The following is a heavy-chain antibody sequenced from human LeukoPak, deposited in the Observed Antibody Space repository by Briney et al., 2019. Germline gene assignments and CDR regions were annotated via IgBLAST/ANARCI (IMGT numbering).Heavy chain of an antibody. J-gene: IGHJ4*02. CDR2: IYTSGST. D-gene: IGHD1-26*01. CDR1: GGSISSGSYY. Sequence: PSETLSLTCTVSGGSISSGSYYWSWIRQPAGKGLEWIGRIYTSGSTNYNPSLKSRVTMSTDKSKNQFSLKLSSVSAADTAVYYCARAMGATTDFDYWGQGTLVTVSS. V-gene: IGHV4-61*02. CDR3: ARAMGATTDFDY.